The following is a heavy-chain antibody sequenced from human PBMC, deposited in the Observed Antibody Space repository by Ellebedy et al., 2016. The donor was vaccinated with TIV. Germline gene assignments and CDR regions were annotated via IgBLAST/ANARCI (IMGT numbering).Heavy chain of an antibody. V-gene: IGHV3-9*01. CDR2: ISWDSDKT. CDR3: VRDFDNLMAAYYFEH. D-gene: IGHD2-8*01. J-gene: IGHJ4*02. Sequence: SLKISXAMSGFTLDDYAMHWVRQAPGKGLEWVAGISWDSDKTDYADSVKGRFTISRDHAKKSLYLQMNSLRIDDSAVYYCVRDFDNLMAAYYFEHWGQGTRVTVSS. CDR1: GFTLDDYA.